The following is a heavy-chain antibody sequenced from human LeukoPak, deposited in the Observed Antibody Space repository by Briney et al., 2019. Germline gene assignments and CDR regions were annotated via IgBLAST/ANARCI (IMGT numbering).Heavy chain of an antibody. CDR3: AGLGYSSGNWFDP. CDR2: IYFRGST. J-gene: IGHJ5*02. Sequence: SETLSLTCTVSGGSISSSSYYWGWIRQPPGKGLDRIGSIYFRGSTNYNPSLKSRVTISIDTSKNQFSLKLSSVAAADTAVYYCAGLGYSSGNWFDPWGQGTLVTVSS. D-gene: IGHD6-19*01. V-gene: IGHV4-39*01. CDR1: GGSISSSSYY.